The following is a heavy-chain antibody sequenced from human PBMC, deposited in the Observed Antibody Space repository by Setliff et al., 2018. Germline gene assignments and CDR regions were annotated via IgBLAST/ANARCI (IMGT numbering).Heavy chain of an antibody. D-gene: IGHD6-19*01. J-gene: IGHJ6*03. CDR3: TRVRSSGWYYYYYYYYMDV. CDR1: GFPFGDYA. V-gene: IGHV3-49*04. CDR2: IRSKAYGGTT. Sequence: SLSLSCTASGFPFGDYAMSWVRQAPGKGLEWVGFIRSKAYGGTTEYAASVKGRFTISRDDSKSIAYLQMNSLKTEDTAVYYCTRVRSSGWYYYYYYYYMDVWGKGTTVTVSS.